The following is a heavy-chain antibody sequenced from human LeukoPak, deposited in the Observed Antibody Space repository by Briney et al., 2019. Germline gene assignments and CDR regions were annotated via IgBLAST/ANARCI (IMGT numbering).Heavy chain of an antibody. V-gene: IGHV3-21*01. D-gene: IGHD3-3*01. CDR1: GFTFSSYS. CDR3: ASSTADYDFWSGYSSY. Sequence: PGGSLRLSCAASGFTFSSYSMNWVRQAPGKGLEWVSSISSSSSNIYYADSVKGRFTISRDNAKNSLYLQMNSLRAEDTAVYYCASSTADYDFWSGYSSYWGQGTVVTVSA. CDR2: ISSSSSNI. J-gene: IGHJ4*02.